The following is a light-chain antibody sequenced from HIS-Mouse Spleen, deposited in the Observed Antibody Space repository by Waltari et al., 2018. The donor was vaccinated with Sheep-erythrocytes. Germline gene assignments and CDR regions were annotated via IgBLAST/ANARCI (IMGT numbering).Light chain of an antibody. J-gene: IGLJ3*02. CDR1: ALPKKY. CDR2: EDS. V-gene: IGLV3-10*01. CDR3: YSTDSSGNHSNWV. Sequence: SYELTQPPSVSVSPGQTARITCSGDALPKKYAYWSQQKSGQAPVLVIYEDSKRPSGIPERFSGSSSGTMATLTISGAQVEDEADYYCYSTDSSGNHSNWVFGGGTKLTVL.